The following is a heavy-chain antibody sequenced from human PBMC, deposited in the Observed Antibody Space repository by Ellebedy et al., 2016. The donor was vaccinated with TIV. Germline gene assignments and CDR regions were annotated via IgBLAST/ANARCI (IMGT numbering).Heavy chain of an antibody. J-gene: IGHJ4*02. D-gene: IGHD3-16*01. CDR3: ARVASVGGGGSDY. CDR1: GYTLTELS. V-gene: IGHV1-18*01. Sequence: AASVKVSCKVSGYTLTELSMHWVRQAPGQGLEWMGWISAYNGNTNYAQKLQGRVTMTTDTSTSTAYMELRSLRSDDTAVYYCARVASVGGGGSDYWGQGTLVTVSS. CDR2: ISAYNGNT.